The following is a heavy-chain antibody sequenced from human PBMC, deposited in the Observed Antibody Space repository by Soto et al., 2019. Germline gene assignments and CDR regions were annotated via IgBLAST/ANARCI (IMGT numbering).Heavy chain of an antibody. D-gene: IGHD6-13*01. Sequence: SQTLSLTCAISGDSVSSNSAAWNWIRQPPSRGLEWLGRTYYRSKWYSDYAVSVKSRITINPDTSKNQFSLQLNSVTPEDTAVNYCERGGIAAAGTGGFAYWGQGTLVTVSS. V-gene: IGHV6-1*01. CDR3: ERGGIAAAGTGGFAY. J-gene: IGHJ4*02. CDR2: TYYRSKWYS. CDR1: GDSVSSNSAA.